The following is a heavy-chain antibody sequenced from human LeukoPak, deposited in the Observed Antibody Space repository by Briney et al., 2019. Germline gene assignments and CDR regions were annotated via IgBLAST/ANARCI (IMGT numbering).Heavy chain of an antibody. J-gene: IGHJ4*02. D-gene: IGHD2-2*02. CDR1: GFTFSSYA. CDR2: MSFDVNNK. V-gene: IGHV3-30*04. CDR3: ARGFCTSSSCYNDY. Sequence: PGGSLRLSCATSGFTFSSYAFHWVRQAPGKGLEWVATMSFDVNNKYYADPVRGRFTISRDNSKNTLYLQMNSLRAEDTAVYSCARGFCTSSSCYNDYWGQGTLVTVSS.